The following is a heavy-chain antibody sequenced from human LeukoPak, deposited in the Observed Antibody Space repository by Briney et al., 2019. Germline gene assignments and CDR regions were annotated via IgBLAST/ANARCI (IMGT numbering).Heavy chain of an antibody. Sequence: SETLYLTCTVSGDSIRSSRYHWAWIRQPPGKGLEWIGSSHYSGSTYYNPSLKSRVTISVDTPKNQLSLKLNSATSSDTAVYFCARRDYGGLLDYWGQGTLVTVSS. CDR1: GDSIRSSRYH. V-gene: IGHV4-39*01. D-gene: IGHD4-23*01. CDR3: ARRDYGGLLDY. CDR2: SHYSGST. J-gene: IGHJ4*02.